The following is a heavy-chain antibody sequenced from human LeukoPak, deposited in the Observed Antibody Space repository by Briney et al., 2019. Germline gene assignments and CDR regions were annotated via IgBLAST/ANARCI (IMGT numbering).Heavy chain of an antibody. V-gene: IGHV4-34*01. CDR3: AKGVWAPRFDS. CDR2: INHSGSI. J-gene: IGHJ5*01. CDR1: GASFSYDY. Sequence: SETLSLTCAVYGASFSYDYWSWVRQAPGKGLEWIGEINHSGSITYNPSLMSRGTISAEKSKSQFSLRLTSVTAADTAVYYCAKGVWAPRFDSWGQGTLVTVSS. D-gene: IGHD7-27*01.